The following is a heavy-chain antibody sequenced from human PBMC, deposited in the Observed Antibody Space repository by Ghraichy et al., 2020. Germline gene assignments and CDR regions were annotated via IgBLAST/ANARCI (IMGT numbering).Heavy chain of an antibody. J-gene: IGHJ4*02. CDR1: GFTFDDYA. CDR2: ISWNSGSI. CDR3: AKVKSSSRLWYFDY. V-gene: IGHV3-9*01. D-gene: IGHD6-13*01. Sequence: GGSLRLSCAASGFTFDDYAMHWVRQAPGKGLEWVSGISWNSGSIGYADSVKGRFTISRANAKNSLYLQMNSLRAEDTALYYCAKVKSSSRLWYFDYWGQGTLVTVSS.